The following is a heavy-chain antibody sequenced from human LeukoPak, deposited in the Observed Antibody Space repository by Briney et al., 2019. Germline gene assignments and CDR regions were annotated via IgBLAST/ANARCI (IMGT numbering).Heavy chain of an antibody. V-gene: IGHV1-46*01. CDR1: GNIFTNYH. CDR3: ATEAPGSYRFDN. Sequence: ASVKVSCKASGNIFTNYHLHWVRLAPGRGLKWMGAVYTDGGTITNTRSFQDRVTMTRDVSTRTVYMELSSLNSEDTAVYYCATEAPGSYRFDNWGQEILVTVSS. CDR2: VYTDGGTI. J-gene: IGHJ4*02. D-gene: IGHD3-10*01.